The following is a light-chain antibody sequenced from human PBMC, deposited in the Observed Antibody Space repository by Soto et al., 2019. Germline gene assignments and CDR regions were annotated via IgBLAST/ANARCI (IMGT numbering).Light chain of an antibody. J-gene: IGKJ4*01. CDR3: QHYNNWLGT. CDR1: QGIGNY. Sequence: IQMTQSPSSLSASVGDRITITCRASQGIGNYLAWYQQKSGKVPKLLIYAASTLQSGVPSRFSGSRSGTDFTLTISSLQSEDFAVYYCQHYNNWLGTFGGGTKVDIK. V-gene: IGKV1-27*01. CDR2: AAS.